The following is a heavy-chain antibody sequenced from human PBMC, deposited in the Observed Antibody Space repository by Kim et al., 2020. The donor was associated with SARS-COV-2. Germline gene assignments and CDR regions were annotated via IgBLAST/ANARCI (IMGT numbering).Heavy chain of an antibody. CDR2: IYSVDTT. CDR1: GFTVSDNY. D-gene: IGHD3-22*01. Sequence: GGSLRLSCTASGFTVSDNYMIWVRQAPGKGLEWVSVIYSVDTTSYADSVKGRFTISRDISKNTLFLQMNSLRTEDMAVYYCARDFYDSSGSIWGQGTMVTVSS. V-gene: IGHV3-66*02. CDR3: ARDFYDSSGSI. J-gene: IGHJ3*02.